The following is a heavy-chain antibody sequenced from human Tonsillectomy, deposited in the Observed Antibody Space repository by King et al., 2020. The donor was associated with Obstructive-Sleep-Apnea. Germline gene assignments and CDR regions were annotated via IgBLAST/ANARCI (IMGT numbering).Heavy chain of an antibody. D-gene: IGHD6-19*01. J-gene: IGHJ4*02. CDR2: IIGSGATT. CDR1: GFTFSSYA. Sequence: VQLVESGGGLVQPGGSLRLSCAASGFTFSSYAMSWVRQAPGKGLEWVSVIIGSGATTYYADSVKGRFTISRDNSKNTLYLQMNSLRAEDTAIYYCAKDSSGWYRYFDYWGQGILVTVSS. CDR3: AKDSSGWYRYFDY. V-gene: IGHV3-23*04.